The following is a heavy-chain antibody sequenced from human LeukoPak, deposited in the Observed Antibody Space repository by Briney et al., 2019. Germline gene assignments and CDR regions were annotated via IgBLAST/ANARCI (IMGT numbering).Heavy chain of an antibody. J-gene: IGHJ4*02. CDR3: GRYSYGSGNFDY. V-gene: IGHV4-59*01. CDR2: IYYSGRT. CDR1: GGSISSYY. Sequence: SETLSLTCTVSGGSISSYYWSWIRQPPGKGLEWIGYIYYSGRTNYNPSLKSRVTISVDTSKNQFSLKLSSVTAADTAVYYCGRYSYGSGNFDYWGQGTLVTVSS. D-gene: IGHD3-10*01.